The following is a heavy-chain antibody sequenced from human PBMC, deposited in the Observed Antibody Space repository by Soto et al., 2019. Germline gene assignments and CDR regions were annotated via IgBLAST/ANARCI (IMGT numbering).Heavy chain of an antibody. V-gene: IGHV3-48*03. Sequence: LRLSCAASGFTFSNYEMNWVRQAPGKGLEWVSSISGSAGTTYYADTVKGRFTISRDNAKNSLYLQMNSLRAEDTAVYYCARVRYGSENYYKLDYWGQGTLVTVYS. CDR1: GFTFSNYE. CDR3: ARVRYGSENYYKLDY. J-gene: IGHJ4*02. CDR2: ISGSAGTT. D-gene: IGHD3-10*01.